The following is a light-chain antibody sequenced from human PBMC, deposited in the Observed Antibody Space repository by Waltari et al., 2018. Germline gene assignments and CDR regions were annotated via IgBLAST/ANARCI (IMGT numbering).Light chain of an antibody. CDR2: WAS. CDR3: QQCHRSPWT. Sequence: DIVMTQSPDSLAVFPGARAIINCKSSQSVLDSSNNKNYMAWYQQKPGQPPKLLIYWASIRESGVPDRFSGSGSGTDFTLTISSLQAEDVAVFYCQQCHRSPWTFGQGTKVEI. J-gene: IGKJ1*01. V-gene: IGKV4-1*01. CDR1: QSVLDSSNNKNY.